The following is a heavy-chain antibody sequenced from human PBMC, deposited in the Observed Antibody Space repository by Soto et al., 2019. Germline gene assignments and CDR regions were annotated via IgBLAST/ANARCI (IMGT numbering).Heavy chain of an antibody. CDR3: ARNRPPYCSSTSCMGGWFDP. Sequence: PGGSLRLSCAASGFTFSDYYMSWIRQAPGKGLEWVSYISSSGSTIYYADSVKGRFTISRDNAKNSLYLQMNSLRAEDTAVYYCARNRPPYCSSTSCMGGWFDPWGQGTLVTVSS. D-gene: IGHD2-2*01. CDR1: GFTFSDYY. V-gene: IGHV3-11*01. J-gene: IGHJ5*02. CDR2: ISSSGSTI.